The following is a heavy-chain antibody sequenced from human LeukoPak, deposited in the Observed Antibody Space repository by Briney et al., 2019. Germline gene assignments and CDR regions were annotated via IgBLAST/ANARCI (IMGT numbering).Heavy chain of an antibody. J-gene: IGHJ4*02. CDR2: ISYDGSNK. CDR3: ARMSHIATAGTLFFDY. D-gene: IGHD6-25*01. CDR1: GFTFSSYA. V-gene: IGHV3-30*14. Sequence: GGSLRLSCAASGFTFSSYAMHWVRQAPGKGLEWVAVISYDGSNKYYADSVKGRFTISRDNSKNTVYLQMNSLRAEDTAVYYCARMSHIATAGTLFFDYWGQGTLVTVSS.